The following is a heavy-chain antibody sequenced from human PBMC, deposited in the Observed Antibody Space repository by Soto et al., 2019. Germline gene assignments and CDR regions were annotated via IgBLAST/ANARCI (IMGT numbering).Heavy chain of an antibody. Sequence: DVQLLESGGGLVQPGGSLRLSCAASGFTFSNYGMSWVRQAPGKGLEWVSALPEIGTNTYYADSVKGRFTISRDNSKNTLFLQINNLRAGDTAVYYCAKKSGVGATWYFDYWGQGTLVTVSS. CDR2: LPEIGTNT. V-gene: IGHV3-23*01. CDR3: AKKSGVGATWYFDY. J-gene: IGHJ4*02. CDR1: GFTFSNYG. D-gene: IGHD1-26*01.